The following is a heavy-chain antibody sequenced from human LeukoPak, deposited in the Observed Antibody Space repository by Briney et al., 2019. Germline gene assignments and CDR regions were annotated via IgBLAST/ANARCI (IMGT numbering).Heavy chain of an antibody. CDR2: IYYSGGT. D-gene: IGHD3-10*01. Sequence: PSETLSLTCTVSGGSISSSSYYWGWIRQPPGKGLEWIGSIYYSGGTYYNPFLKSRVTISVDTSKNQFSLKLSSVTAADTAVYYCARLYYYGSGRTGTHNWFDPWGQGTLVTVSS. J-gene: IGHJ5*02. V-gene: IGHV4-39*01. CDR1: GGSISSSSYY. CDR3: ARLYYYGSGRTGTHNWFDP.